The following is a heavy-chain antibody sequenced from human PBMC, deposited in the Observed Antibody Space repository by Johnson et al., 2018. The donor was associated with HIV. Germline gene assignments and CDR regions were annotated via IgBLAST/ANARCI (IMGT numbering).Heavy chain of an antibody. Sequence: QVQLVESGGGLVQPGGSLILSCAASGFTFRSYWMSWVRQAPGKGLEWVAVISHDGSKNYYADSVEGRLTISRDNFKNTVYLKMNSLRDEDTAVYYCATEVGPKTLTNAFNFWGQGTMVTVSS. J-gene: IGHJ3*01. V-gene: IGHV3-30*03. CDR1: GFTFRSYW. CDR2: ISHDGSKN. CDR3: ATEVGPKTLTNAFNF. D-gene: IGHD1-26*01.